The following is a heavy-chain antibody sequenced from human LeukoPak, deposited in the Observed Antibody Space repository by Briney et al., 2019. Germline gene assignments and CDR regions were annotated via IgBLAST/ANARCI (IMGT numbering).Heavy chain of an antibody. CDR3: ARGNGIAAAGTSPPRSYYYYYMDV. J-gene: IGHJ6*03. Sequence: ASVKVSCKASGYTFTGYYKHWVRQAPGQGLEWMGWINPNSGGTNYAQKFQGRVTMTRDTSISTAYMELSRLRSDDTAVYYCARGNGIAAAGTSPPRSYYYYYMDVWGKGTTVTVSS. V-gene: IGHV1-2*02. D-gene: IGHD6-13*01. CDR2: INPNSGGT. CDR1: GYTFTGYY.